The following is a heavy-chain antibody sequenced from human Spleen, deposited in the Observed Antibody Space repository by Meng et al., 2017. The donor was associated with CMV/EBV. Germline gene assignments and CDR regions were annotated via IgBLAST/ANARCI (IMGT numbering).Heavy chain of an antibody. CDR2: INPNSGGT. V-gene: IGHV1-2*02. D-gene: IGHD1-1*01. J-gene: IGHJ4*02. CDR3: ARDHGSTTDY. Sequence: ASVKVSCKASGYTFIGHYMHWVRQAPGQGLEWMGWINPNSGGTEYAQKFQGRVTMTRDTSISTAYMELSRLRSDDTAVYYCARDHGSTTDYWGQGTLVTVSS. CDR1: GYTFIGHY.